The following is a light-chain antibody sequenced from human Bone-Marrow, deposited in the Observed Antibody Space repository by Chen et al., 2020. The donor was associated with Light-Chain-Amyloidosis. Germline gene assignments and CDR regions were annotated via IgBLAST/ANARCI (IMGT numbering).Light chain of an antibody. CDR1: SSDVGGDNH. V-gene: IGLV2-14*01. Sequence: QSALTQPASVSGSPGQSITIPCTGTSSDVGGDNHVSWYQQHPDKAPKLMIYEVTNRPSWVPDRFSGSESDNTASLTISELQTEDEADYFCSSYTITNTLVFGSGTRVTVL. J-gene: IGLJ1*01. CDR3: SSYTITNTLV. CDR2: EVT.